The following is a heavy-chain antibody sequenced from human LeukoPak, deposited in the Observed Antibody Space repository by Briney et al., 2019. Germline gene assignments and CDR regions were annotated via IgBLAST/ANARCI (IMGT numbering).Heavy chain of an antibody. Sequence: KTSETLSLTCTVSGGSISSGNYYWSWIRQPAEMGLEWIGRIYISGGTDYNPSLKSRLTISIDTSKNQFYLRLSSVTAADTAVYYCARVRRNSGNKYFDPWGQGTRVTVSS. D-gene: IGHD5-12*01. J-gene: IGHJ5*02. V-gene: IGHV4-61*02. CDR2: IYISGGT. CDR1: GGSISSGNYY. CDR3: ARVRRNSGNKYFDP.